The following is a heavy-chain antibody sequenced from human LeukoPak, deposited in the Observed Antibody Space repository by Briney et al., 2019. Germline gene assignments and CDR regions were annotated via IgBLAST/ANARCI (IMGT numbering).Heavy chain of an antibody. CDR2: INHSGST. J-gene: IGHJ4*02. Sequence: PSETLSLTCVVDDESFSAYFWSFIRQPPGKGLGWIGEINHSGSTNYSPSLRSRITISVDTSMKHFSLRLTSVTAADSAIYYCVRNFDNWGQGTLVTVSS. CDR1: DESFSAYF. CDR3: VRNFDN. V-gene: IGHV4-34*01.